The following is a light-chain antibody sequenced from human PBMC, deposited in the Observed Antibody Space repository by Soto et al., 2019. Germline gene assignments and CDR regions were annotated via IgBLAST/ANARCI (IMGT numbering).Light chain of an antibody. CDR2: DVS. CDR1: SSDVGGYNY. J-gene: IGLJ2*01. CDR3: SSYTSSSPLV. V-gene: IGLV2-14*01. Sequence: QSALTQPASVSGSPGQSITISCTGTSSDVGGYNYVSWYQQHPGKAPKLMIYDVSNRPSGVSNHFSGSKSGNTATLTSSGLQAEDEADYYCSSYTSSSPLVFGGGTKLTVL.